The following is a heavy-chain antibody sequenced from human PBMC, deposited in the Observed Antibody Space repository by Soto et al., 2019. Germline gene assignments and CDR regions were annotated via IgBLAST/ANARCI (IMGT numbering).Heavy chain of an antibody. D-gene: IGHD5-18*01. J-gene: IGHJ6*02. Sequence: SETLSLTCTISGGSISNYYWTWIRQTPGKGLEWIGYVYYSGNTNYNPSLKSRVSISVDMSKNQFSLELSSVTAADTAMYYCARDGGYSYYLSLKGGNGMDVWGQGTTVTVSS. CDR2: VYYSGNT. CDR3: ARDGGYSYYLSLKGGNGMDV. CDR1: GGSISNYY. V-gene: IGHV4-59*01.